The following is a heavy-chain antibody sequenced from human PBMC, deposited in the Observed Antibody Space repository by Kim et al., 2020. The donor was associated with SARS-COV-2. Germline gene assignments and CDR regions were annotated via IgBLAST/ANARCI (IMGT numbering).Heavy chain of an antibody. J-gene: IGHJ4*02. D-gene: IGHD5-12*01. Sequence: SETLSLTCTVSGGSISNSSYYWGWIRQPPGKGLEWIGSIYYSGSTYYNPSLKSRVTISGDTSKNQFSLRLSSVTAADTAVYYCATNRRDGYNYYFDYWGQGTLVTVSS. CDR3: ATNRRDGYNYYFDY. V-gene: IGHV4-39*01. CDR1: GGSISNSSYY. CDR2: IYYSGST.